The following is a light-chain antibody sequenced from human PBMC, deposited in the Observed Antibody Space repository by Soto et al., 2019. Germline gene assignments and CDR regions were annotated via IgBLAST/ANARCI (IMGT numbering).Light chain of an antibody. CDR1: SSDVCGNKY. J-gene: IGLJ1*01. V-gene: IGLV2-14*01. Sequence: QSLLTQPASVSGSPGQSITISCTGTSSDVCGNKYFSWYQQHPGEAPKLMIYEVSNRPSGVYNRFYGSKSGNTASLTRSGLQAEDEADYYCRPYTRSXTYVFGTGNKVXV. CDR3: RPYTRSXTYV. CDR2: EVS.